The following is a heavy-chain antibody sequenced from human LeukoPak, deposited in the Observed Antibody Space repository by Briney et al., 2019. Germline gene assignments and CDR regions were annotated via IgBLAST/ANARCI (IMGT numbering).Heavy chain of an antibody. V-gene: IGHV3-9*01. CDR2: ISWNSGSI. Sequence: PGGSLRLSCAASGFTFDDYAMHWVRQAPGKGLEWVSGISWNSGSIVYADSVKGRFTISRDNAKNSLYLQMNRLRAEDTALYYCAKDLAAAVTGGFDYWGQGTLVTVSS. D-gene: IGHD6-13*01. J-gene: IGHJ4*02. CDR1: GFTFDDYA. CDR3: AKDLAAAVTGGFDY.